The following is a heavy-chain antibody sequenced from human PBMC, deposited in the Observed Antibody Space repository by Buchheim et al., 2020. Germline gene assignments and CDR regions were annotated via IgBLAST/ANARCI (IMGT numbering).Heavy chain of an antibody. Sequence: EVQLVQSGAEVKKPGESLKISCKGSGYSFSNYWIGWVRQMPGIGLEWMGSVYPGDSDTRYSPSFQGQVTVSADKSISTAYLQWSSLKASDTAMYYCARHESGSYTGYWFDPWGQGTL. CDR1: GYSFSNYW. CDR2: VYPGDSDT. D-gene: IGHD1-26*01. V-gene: IGHV5-51*01. CDR3: ARHESGSYTGYWFDP. J-gene: IGHJ5*02.